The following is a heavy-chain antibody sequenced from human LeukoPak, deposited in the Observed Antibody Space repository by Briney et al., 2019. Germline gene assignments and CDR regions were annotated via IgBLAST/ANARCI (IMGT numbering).Heavy chain of an antibody. CDR3: ARVFDQEVIVGIDY. V-gene: IGHV4-59*01. D-gene: IGHD2-21*01. J-gene: IGHJ4*02. CDR1: GGSISSYY. Sequence: SETLSLTCTVSGGSISSYYWSWIRQPPGKGLEWIGYIYYSGSTNYNPSLKSRVTISVDTSKNQFSLKLSSVTAADTAVYYCARVFDQEVIVGIDYWGQGTLVTVSS. CDR2: IYYSGST.